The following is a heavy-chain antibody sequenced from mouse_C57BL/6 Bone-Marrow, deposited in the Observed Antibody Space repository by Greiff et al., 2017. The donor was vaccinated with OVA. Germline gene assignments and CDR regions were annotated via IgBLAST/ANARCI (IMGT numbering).Heavy chain of an antibody. V-gene: IGHV1-82*01. CDR1: GYAFSSSW. D-gene: IGHD3-3*01. Sequence: QVQLQQSGPELVKPGASVNLSCTASGYAFSSSWMNWLKQRPGKGLEWIGRIYPGDGDTNYNGNFKGKATLTADKSSSTAYMQLSSLTSEDSAVYFCAREGAGSAFDYWGQGTTLTVSS. CDR3: AREGAGSAFDY. J-gene: IGHJ2*01. CDR2: IYPGDGDT.